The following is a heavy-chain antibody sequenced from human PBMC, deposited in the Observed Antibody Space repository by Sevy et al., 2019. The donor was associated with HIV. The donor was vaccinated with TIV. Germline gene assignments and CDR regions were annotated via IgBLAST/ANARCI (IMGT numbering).Heavy chain of an antibody. Sequence: SETLSLTCTISGGSISSSSYDWGWIRQPPGKGLEWIGSRFYSGSTYYNPSLKSRVIISVDMSKNHFSVKLSSVTAADTAVYYCARQGGIVDRAFDYWGQGTLVTVSS. V-gene: IGHV4-39*01. CDR1: GGSISSSSYD. D-gene: IGHD2-21*01. CDR2: RFYSGST. J-gene: IGHJ4*02. CDR3: ARQGGIVDRAFDY.